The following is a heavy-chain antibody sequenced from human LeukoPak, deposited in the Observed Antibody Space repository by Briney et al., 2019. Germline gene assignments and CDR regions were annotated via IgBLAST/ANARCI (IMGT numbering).Heavy chain of an antibody. Sequence: SETLSLTCTVSGSSISSSSYYWGWIRQPPGKGLEWIGRIYYSGSTYYNPSLKSRVTISVDTSKNQFSLKLSSVTAADTAVYYCASLSSGWYYYYYGMDVWGQGTTVTVSS. V-gene: IGHV4-39*01. J-gene: IGHJ6*02. CDR3: ASLSSGWYYYYYGMDV. CDR2: IYYSGST. D-gene: IGHD6-19*01. CDR1: GSSISSSSYY.